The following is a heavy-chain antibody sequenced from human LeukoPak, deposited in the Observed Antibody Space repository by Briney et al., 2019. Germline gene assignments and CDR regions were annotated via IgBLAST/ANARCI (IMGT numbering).Heavy chain of an antibody. CDR3: ARDYYDILTGYYNFDY. CDR1: GFTFSSYA. Sequence: GGSLRLSCAASGFTFSSYAMSWVRQAPGKGLEWVSAISGSGGSTYYADSVKGRFTISRDNSKNTLYLQMNSLRAEDTAVYYCARDYYDILTGYYNFDYWGQGTLVTVSS. CDR2: ISGSGGST. D-gene: IGHD3-9*01. J-gene: IGHJ4*02. V-gene: IGHV3-23*01.